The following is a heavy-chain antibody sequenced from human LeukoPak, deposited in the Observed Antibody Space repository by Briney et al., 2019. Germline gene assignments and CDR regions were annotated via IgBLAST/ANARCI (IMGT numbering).Heavy chain of an antibody. Sequence: PSETLSLTCSVSGVSVGSAGYYWTWIRQPPGKGLEWIGYMYYSGNSNYNPFLKSRVTMSLDPSKNRFSLKLSSVTAADTAVYSCARSQSKSGSYRYYFTYGGQGTLVPVPS. CDR2: MYYSGNS. CDR3: ARSQSKSGSYRYYFTY. D-gene: IGHD1-26*01. J-gene: IGHJ4*02. V-gene: IGHV4-61*08. CDR1: GVSVGSAGYY.